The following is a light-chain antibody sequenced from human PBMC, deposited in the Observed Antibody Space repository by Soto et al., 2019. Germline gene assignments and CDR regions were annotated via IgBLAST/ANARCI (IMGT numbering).Light chain of an antibody. J-gene: IGKJ1*01. CDR2: GAS. CDR1: QSVSSSF. V-gene: IGKV3-20*01. Sequence: EVSLKLSPGTVSLSTGERATLSCRASQSVSSSFLAWYQQKRGQPPRLLIYGASSRATGIPDRFSGSGSGTDFTLTINSLQPEDFATYYCQQSYCTPRTFGQVAIVDIK. CDR3: QQSYCTPRT.